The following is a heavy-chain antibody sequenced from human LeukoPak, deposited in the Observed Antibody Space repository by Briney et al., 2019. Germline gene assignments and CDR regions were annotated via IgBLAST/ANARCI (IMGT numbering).Heavy chain of an antibody. V-gene: IGHV3-21*01. Sequence: GGSLRLSCAASGFTFSSYWMSWVRQAPGKGLEWVSSISSSSSYIYYADSVKGRFTISGDNAKNSLYLQINSLRAEDTAVYYCARASHYYYMDVWGKGTTVTVSS. D-gene: IGHD6-6*01. CDR2: ISSSSSYI. CDR1: GFTFSSYW. J-gene: IGHJ6*03. CDR3: ARASHYYYMDV.